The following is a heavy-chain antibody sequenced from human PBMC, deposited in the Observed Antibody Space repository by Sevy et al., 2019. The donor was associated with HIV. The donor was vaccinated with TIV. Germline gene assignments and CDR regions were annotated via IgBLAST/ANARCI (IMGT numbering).Heavy chain of an antibody. V-gene: IGHV4-30-4*02. Sequence: SDTLSLTCTVSGGSISSGDYYWSWIRQPPGKGLDWIGYIYYSGSTYYNPSLKSRVTISVDKSRKQFSLTLTSVTAADTAVYYCARDRATMIRGVIKGYYFDSWGQGTLVTVSS. CDR2: IYYSGST. CDR1: GGSISSGDYY. J-gene: IGHJ4*02. D-gene: IGHD3-10*01. CDR3: ARDRATMIRGVIKGYYFDS.